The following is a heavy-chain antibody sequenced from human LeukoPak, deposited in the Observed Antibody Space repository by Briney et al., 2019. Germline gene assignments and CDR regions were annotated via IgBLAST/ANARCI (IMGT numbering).Heavy chain of an antibody. D-gene: IGHD6-13*01. CDR3: AKAAVYSSSWTPFDD. Sequence: GGSLRLSFAASGFTFSSYAMHWVRQAPGKGLEWVAVISYDGSNKYYADSVKGRFTISRDNSKNTLYLQMNSLRAEDTAVYYCAKAAVYSSSWTPFDDWGQGTLVTVSS. V-gene: IGHV3-30-3*01. CDR2: ISYDGSNK. J-gene: IGHJ4*02. CDR1: GFTFSSYA.